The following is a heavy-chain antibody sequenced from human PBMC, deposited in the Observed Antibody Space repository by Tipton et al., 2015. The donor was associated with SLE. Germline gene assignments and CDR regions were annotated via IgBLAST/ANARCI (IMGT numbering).Heavy chain of an antibody. V-gene: IGHV4-59*08. CDR1: GGSIRSYY. Sequence: LRLSCTGSGGSIRSYYWSWIRQPPGKGLEWIGYIYYSGSTNYNPSLKSRVTISVDTSKNQFSLKLSSVTAADTAVYYCARESFGSGSSWGQGTLVTVSS. J-gene: IGHJ1*01. D-gene: IGHD3-10*01. CDR2: IYYSGST. CDR3: ARESFGSGSS.